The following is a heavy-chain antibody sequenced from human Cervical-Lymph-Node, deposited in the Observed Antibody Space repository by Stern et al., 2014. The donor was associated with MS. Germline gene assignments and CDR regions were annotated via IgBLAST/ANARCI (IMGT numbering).Heavy chain of an antibody. CDR2: INPSSGVM. V-gene: IGHV1-2*02. Sequence: QVVQSGAAVKKPGASVKVSCKASGYTLIGYYMHWVRQAPGQGLEWMGCINPSSGVMVYAPKFQGRVTMTRDTSLNIASMELTRLRSDDTAVYYCARAHDSGDYRTFDYWGQGTLVTVSS. CDR1: GYTLIGYY. J-gene: IGHJ4*02. CDR3: ARAHDSGDYRTFDY. D-gene: IGHD4-17*01.